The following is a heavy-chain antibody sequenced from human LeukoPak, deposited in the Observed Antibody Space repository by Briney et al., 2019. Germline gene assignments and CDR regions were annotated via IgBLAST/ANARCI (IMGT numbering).Heavy chain of an antibody. D-gene: IGHD6-6*01. CDR1: GFTFSSYA. CDR3: AKNGNSSSPYYMDV. J-gene: IGHJ6*03. V-gene: IGHV3-23*01. Sequence: GGSLRLSCAASGFTFSSYAMSWVRQAPGKGLEWVSAISGSGGSTYCADSVKGRFTISRDNSKNTLYLQMNSLRAEDTAVYYCAKNGNSSSPYYMDVWGKGTTVTVSS. CDR2: ISGSGGST.